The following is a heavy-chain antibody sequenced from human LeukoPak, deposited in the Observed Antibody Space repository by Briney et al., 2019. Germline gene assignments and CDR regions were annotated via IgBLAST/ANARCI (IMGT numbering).Heavy chain of an antibody. Sequence: GGSLRFSCAASGFTFSSYAMSWVRQAPGKGLEWVSAISGSGGSTYYADSVKGRFTISRDNSKNTLYLQMNSLRAEDTAVYYCAKAAAYCSSTSCYTDYWGQGTLVTVSS. CDR2: ISGSGGST. CDR3: AKAAAYCSSTSCYTDY. V-gene: IGHV3-23*01. CDR1: GFTFSSYA. D-gene: IGHD2-2*02. J-gene: IGHJ4*02.